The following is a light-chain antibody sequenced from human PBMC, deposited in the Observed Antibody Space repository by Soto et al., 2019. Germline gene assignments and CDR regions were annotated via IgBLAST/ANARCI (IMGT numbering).Light chain of an antibody. V-gene: IGKV1-5*01. CDR2: DAS. Sequence: DIQMTQSPSALSASLGDRVSITCRASQSISGWLAWFQQKPGKAPKLLIYDASSLESGLPSRFTGSGSGTEFTLTISSLQSDDFATYYCQQYSTYPITFGQGTRLEIK. J-gene: IGKJ5*01. CDR1: QSISGW. CDR3: QQYSTYPIT.